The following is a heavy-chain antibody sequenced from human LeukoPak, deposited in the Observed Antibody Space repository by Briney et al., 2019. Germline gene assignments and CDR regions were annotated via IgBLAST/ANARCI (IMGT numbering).Heavy chain of an antibody. Sequence: GGSLRLSCAASGFTFSSYSMNWVRQAPGKGLEWVSSISSSSSYIYYADSVKGRFTISRDNAKNSLYLQMNSLRAEDTAVYYCARDNYSDICGYYGYWGQGTLVTVSS. D-gene: IGHD3-22*01. J-gene: IGHJ4*02. CDR1: GFTFSSYS. V-gene: IGHV3-21*01. CDR3: ARDNYSDICGYYGY. CDR2: ISSSSSYI.